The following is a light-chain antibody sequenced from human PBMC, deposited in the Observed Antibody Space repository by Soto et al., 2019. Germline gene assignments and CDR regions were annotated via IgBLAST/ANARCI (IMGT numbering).Light chain of an antibody. CDR1: QSVSGY. CDR2: DAS. V-gene: IGKV3-11*01. CDR3: QQRTNWPPT. J-gene: IGKJ4*01. Sequence: EIVLTQSPAPPSFSPGERATLSFRGSQSVSGYLAWYQQKPGQAPRLLMYDASNRATGIPARFSGSGSGTDFTLTISSLEPEDFAVYHRQQRTNWPPTFGGGTTVDIK.